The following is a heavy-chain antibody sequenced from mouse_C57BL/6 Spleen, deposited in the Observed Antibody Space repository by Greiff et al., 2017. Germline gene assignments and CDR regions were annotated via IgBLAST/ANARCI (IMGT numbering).Heavy chain of an antibody. J-gene: IGHJ1*03. CDR1: GFNIKDYY. V-gene: IGHV14-1*01. CDR2: IDPEDGDT. CDR3: TSHYGSSRHWYFDV. D-gene: IGHD1-1*01. Sequence: VQLQQSGAELVRPGASVKLSCTASGFNIKDYYMHWVKQRPEQGLEWIGRIDPEDGDTEYAPKFQGKATMTADTASNTAYLQLSSLTSEDTAVYYCTSHYGSSRHWYFDVWGTGTTVTVSS.